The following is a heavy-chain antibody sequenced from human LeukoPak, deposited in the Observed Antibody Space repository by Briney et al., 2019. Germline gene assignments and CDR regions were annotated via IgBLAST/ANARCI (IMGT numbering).Heavy chain of an antibody. CDR1: GFTFSSYG. CDR3: AKDAVLYYDFWSGYYSWFDP. Sequence: GGSLRLSCAASGFTFSSYGMHWVRQAPGKGLEWVAFIRYDGSNKYYADSVKGRFTISRDNSKNTLYLQMNSLRAEDTAVYYCAKDAVLYYDFWSGYYSWFDPWGQGTLVTVSS. V-gene: IGHV3-30*02. CDR2: IRYDGSNK. D-gene: IGHD3-3*01. J-gene: IGHJ5*02.